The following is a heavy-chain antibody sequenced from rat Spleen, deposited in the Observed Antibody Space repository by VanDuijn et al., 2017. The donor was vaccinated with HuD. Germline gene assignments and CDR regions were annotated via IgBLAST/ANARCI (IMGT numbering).Heavy chain of an antibody. V-gene: IGHV1-57*01. D-gene: IGHD5-1*01. J-gene: IGHJ2*01. Sequence: QVQLQQSGAELAKPGSSVKISCEASGYTFTNYDISWIKQTTGQGLEYIGYINTGSGGTYYNEKFKGKATLTVDKSSSTAFMQLSSLTPEDTAVYYCARSDWEPFDYWGQGVMVTVSS. CDR3: ARSDWEPFDY. CDR2: INTGSGGT. CDR1: GYTFTNYD.